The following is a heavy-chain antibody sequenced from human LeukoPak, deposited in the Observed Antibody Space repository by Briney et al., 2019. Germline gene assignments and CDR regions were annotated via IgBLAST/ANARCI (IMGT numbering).Heavy chain of an antibody. CDR2: INPSGGST. D-gene: IGHD2/OR15-2a*01. Sequence: ASVKVSCKASGYTFTSYYMHWVRQAPGQGLEWMGIINPSGGSTSYAQKFQGRVTMTRDTSTSTVYIEPSSLRSEDTAVYYCARGASFDPSFLAEEGGPMDVWGQGTTVTVSS. CDR3: ARGASFDPSFLAEEGGPMDV. CDR1: GYTFTSYY. V-gene: IGHV1-46*01. J-gene: IGHJ6*02.